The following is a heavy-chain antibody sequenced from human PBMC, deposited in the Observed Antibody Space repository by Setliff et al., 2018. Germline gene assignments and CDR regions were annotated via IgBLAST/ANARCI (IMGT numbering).Heavy chain of an antibody. CDR1: GGSISSSSYY. Sequence: SETLSLTCTVSGGSISSSSYYWGWIRQPPGKGLEWIGSIYYSGSTYYNPSLKSRVTISVDTSKNQFSLKLSPVTAADTAVYYCASRGKQGVLWFGESLGAFDIWGQGTMVTVSS. CDR2: IYYSGST. V-gene: IGHV4-39*01. D-gene: IGHD3-10*01. J-gene: IGHJ3*02. CDR3: ASRGKQGVLWFGESLGAFDI.